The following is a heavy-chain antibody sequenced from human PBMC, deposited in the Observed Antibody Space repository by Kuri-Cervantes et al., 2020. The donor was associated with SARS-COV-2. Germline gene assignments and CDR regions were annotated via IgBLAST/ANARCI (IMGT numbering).Heavy chain of an antibody. CDR1: GYTLTELS. CDR3: ARGSPAAYDSSGYTFDY. Sequence: ASVKVSCKVAGYTLTELSMHWVRQAPGKGLEWMGGFDPEDGETSYAQKLQGRVTMTEDTSTDTAYMELSSLRSEDTAVYYCARGSPAAYDSSGYTFDYWGQGTLVTVSS. V-gene: IGHV1-24*01. CDR2: FDPEDGET. D-gene: IGHD3-22*01. J-gene: IGHJ4*02.